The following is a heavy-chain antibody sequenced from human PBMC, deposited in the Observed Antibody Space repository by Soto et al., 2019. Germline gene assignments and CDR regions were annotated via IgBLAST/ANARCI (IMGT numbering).Heavy chain of an antibody. J-gene: IGHJ5*02. CDR2: IYHSGST. D-gene: IGHD3-16*01. V-gene: IGHV4-4*02. Sequence: QVQLQESGPGLVEPSGTLSLTCTVSGASVSSGGWWTWLRQPPGKGLEWIGEIYHSGSTNYNPSLKRRVAMEPDNSKNQSSQRLTYVTAADTALYYCTPKPGGLNFGFQSWGQGTLVTGSS. CDR3: TPKPGGLNFGFQS. CDR1: GASVSSGGW.